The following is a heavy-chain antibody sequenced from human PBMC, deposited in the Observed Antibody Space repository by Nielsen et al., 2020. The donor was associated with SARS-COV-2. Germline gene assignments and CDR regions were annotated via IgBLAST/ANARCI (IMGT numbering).Heavy chain of an antibody. CDR1: GFTFSSSW. V-gene: IGHV3-74*01. D-gene: IGHD6-13*01. Sequence: GGSLRLSCAASGFTFSSSWMHWVRQAPGKGLVWVSRIGSDEGITNYVDSVKGRFTISRDNAKNTLYLQMNSLRAEDTAVYYCAREMGGSSRHFDYWGQGTLVTVSS. CDR2: IGSDEGIT. J-gene: IGHJ4*02. CDR3: AREMGGSSRHFDY.